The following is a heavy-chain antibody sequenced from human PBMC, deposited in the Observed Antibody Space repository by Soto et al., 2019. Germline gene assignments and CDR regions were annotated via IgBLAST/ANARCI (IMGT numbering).Heavy chain of an antibody. V-gene: IGHV3-23*01. CDR2: ITGTGGTT. J-gene: IGHJ4*02. Sequence: EVQLLESGGGLVQSGGSLRLSCAASGFTFSNYVMSWVRQVPGKGLEWVSAITGTGGTTYYADSVKGRFTISRDNSKNTLYLQMNSLRVEDSAVYYCAKGERGYSYGQPLDYWGQGTLVTVSS. CDR1: GFTFSNYV. D-gene: IGHD5-18*01. CDR3: AKGERGYSYGQPLDY.